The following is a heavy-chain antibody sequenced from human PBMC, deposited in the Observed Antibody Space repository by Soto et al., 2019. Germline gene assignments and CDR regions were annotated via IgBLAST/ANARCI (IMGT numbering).Heavy chain of an antibody. Sequence: QEHLVESGGGVVQPGRSLRLSCAASGFTFSHYAMHWVRQAPGKGLEWVAVLSYDGSTKYYADSVKGRFTISRDNSNNTLFLHMNSLRPEDTALFYCVRDVGYGGIPGGAYFDTWGQGTLVTVSS. J-gene: IGHJ4*02. V-gene: IGHV3-30-3*01. CDR1: GFTFSHYA. CDR2: LSYDGSTK. D-gene: IGHD4-17*01. CDR3: VRDVGYGGIPGGAYFDT.